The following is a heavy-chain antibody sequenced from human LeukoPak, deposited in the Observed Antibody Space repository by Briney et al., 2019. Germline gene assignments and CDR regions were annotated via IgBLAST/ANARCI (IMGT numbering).Heavy chain of an antibody. CDR1: GDSVSSNSAA. CDR2: TYYRSKWYN. J-gene: IGHJ6*02. V-gene: IGHV6-1*01. CDR3: ARLVTPPEVYYYYYGMDV. Sequence: SQTLSLTCAISGDSVSSNSAAWNWIRQSPSRGLEWLGRTYYRSKWYNDYAVSVKSRITINPDTSKNQFSLQLNSVIPEDTAVYYCARLVTPPEVYYYYYGMDVWGQGTTVTVSS. D-gene: IGHD2-21*02.